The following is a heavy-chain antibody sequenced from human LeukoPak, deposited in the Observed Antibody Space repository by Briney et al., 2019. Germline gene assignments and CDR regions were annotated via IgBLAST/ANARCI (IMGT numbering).Heavy chain of an antibody. V-gene: IGHV3-15*07. CDR3: TTGYEVCSGGSCYYFDY. D-gene: IGHD2-15*01. Sequence: GGSLRLSCAASGFTFSDYYMNWVRQAPGKGLEWVGRIKSKTDGGTTDYAAPVKGRFTISRDDSKNTLYLQMNSLKTEDTAVYYCTTGYEVCSGGSCYYFDYWGQGTLVTVSS. J-gene: IGHJ4*02. CDR1: GFTFSDYY. CDR2: IKSKTDGGTT.